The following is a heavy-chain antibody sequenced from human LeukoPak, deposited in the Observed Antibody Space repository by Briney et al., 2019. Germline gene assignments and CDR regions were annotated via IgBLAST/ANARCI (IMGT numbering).Heavy chain of an antibody. CDR2: ISYDGSNK. D-gene: IGHD3-22*01. CDR1: GFTFSSYG. J-gene: IGHJ4*02. Sequence: GRSLRLSCAASGFTFSSYGMHWVRQAPGKGLEWVAVISYDGSNKYYADSVKGRFTISRDNSKNTLYLQMNSLRAEDTAVYYCAKDYYDSTDYHGSAGYFDYWGQGTLVTVSS. CDR3: AKDYYDSTDYHGSAGYFDY. V-gene: IGHV3-30*18.